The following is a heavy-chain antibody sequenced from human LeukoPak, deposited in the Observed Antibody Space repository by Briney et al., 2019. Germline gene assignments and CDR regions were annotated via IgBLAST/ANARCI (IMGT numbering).Heavy chain of an antibody. CDR1: GYTFTGYY. J-gene: IGHJ3*02. CDR3: ARDWVVGDIDAFDI. CDR2: INPNSGGT. V-gene: IGHV1-2*02. Sequence: ASVKVSFKASGYTFTGYYMHWVRQAPGQGLEWMGWINPNSGGTNYAQKFQGRVTMTRDTSISTAYMELSRLRSDDTAVYYCARDWVVGDIDAFDIWGQGTMVTVSS. D-gene: IGHD1-26*01.